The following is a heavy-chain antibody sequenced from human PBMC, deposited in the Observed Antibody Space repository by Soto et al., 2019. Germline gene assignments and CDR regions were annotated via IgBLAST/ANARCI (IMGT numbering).Heavy chain of an antibody. J-gene: IGHJ4*02. CDR2: ISPGGGTT. Sequence: EVQLLESGGGLVQPGGSVRLSCAASGISFSSYVIYWVRQAPGRGLEWVSAISPGGGTTYYTESVKGRFTISRDNSKDTLSRQMSSLRVEDTGVYCCAKLGVRAATHGVDYWGQGTLVTVSS. CDR1: GISFSSYV. V-gene: IGHV3-23*01. D-gene: IGHD1-26*01. CDR3: AKLGVRAATHGVDY.